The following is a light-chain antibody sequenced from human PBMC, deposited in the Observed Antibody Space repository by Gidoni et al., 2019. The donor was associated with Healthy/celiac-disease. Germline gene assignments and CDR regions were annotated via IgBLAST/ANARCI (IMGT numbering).Light chain of an antibody. CDR1: QSISSV. Sequence: TPQSPSTLSASVGDRVTITCRASQSISSVLAWYQQKPGHDPNLLIYKASSLESGAPSRFRGSGSGTEFTLTISSLQPEDFAAYYCQQYNSYSGTFGQGTKVEIK. J-gene: IGKJ1*01. V-gene: IGKV1-5*03. CDR2: KAS. CDR3: QQYNSYSGT.